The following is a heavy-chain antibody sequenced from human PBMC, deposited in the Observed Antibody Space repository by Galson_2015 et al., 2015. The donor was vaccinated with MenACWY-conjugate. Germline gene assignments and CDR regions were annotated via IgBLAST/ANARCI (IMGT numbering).Heavy chain of an antibody. CDR2: ISPIDSKT. Sequence: QSGAEVKKPGESLQISCKASGYNFLTYWIGWVRQVPGKGLEWVGLISPIDSKTRYSPAFEGRVTISADNSITTAYLPWNSLQASDTAMYYCAGHPPGGRGMDVWGQGTTVTVSS. CDR1: GYNFLTYW. D-gene: IGHD1-26*01. V-gene: IGHV5-51*01. J-gene: IGHJ6*02. CDR3: AGHPPGGRGMDV.